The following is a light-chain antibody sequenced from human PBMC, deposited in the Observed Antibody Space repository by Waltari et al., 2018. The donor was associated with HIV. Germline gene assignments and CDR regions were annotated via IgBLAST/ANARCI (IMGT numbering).Light chain of an antibody. CDR1: QSVSSSY. J-gene: IGKJ2*01. CDR2: AAS. Sequence: EIVLTQSPGTLSLSPGERATLSCRDSQSVSSSYLAWYQQEPGQAPRLLIYAASRRATGIPDRFSGSGSGTDFTLTISGLEPEDFAVYYCQQYGSSPYTFGQGTNLEIK. CDR3: QQYGSSPYT. V-gene: IGKV3-20*01.